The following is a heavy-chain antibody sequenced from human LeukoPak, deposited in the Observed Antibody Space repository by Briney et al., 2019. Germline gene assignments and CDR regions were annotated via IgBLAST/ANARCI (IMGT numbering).Heavy chain of an antibody. CDR1: GFTFDDYA. Sequence: GGSLRLSCAASGFTFDDYAMHWVRQAPGKGLEWVSLISWDGGSTYYADSVKGRFTISRDNSKNSLYLQMNSLRAEDTALYYCAKESSPYSSLDSMDVWGKGTTVTVSS. J-gene: IGHJ6*04. CDR3: AKESSPYSSLDSMDV. D-gene: IGHD6-13*01. V-gene: IGHV3-43D*03. CDR2: ISWDGGST.